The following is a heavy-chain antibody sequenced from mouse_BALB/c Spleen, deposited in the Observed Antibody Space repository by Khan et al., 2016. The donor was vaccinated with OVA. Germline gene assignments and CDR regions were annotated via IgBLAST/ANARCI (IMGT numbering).Heavy chain of an antibody. CDR3: ARGGKGGFAY. J-gene: IGHJ3*01. CDR1: GFTFSDYG. CDR2: VSSLAYNF. Sequence: EVELVESGGGLVQPGGSRKLSCAASGFTFSDYGMAWVRQAPGKGPEWVAFVSSLAYNFYYADTVTGRFTIYRENAKNTLYMEMSSLRSEDTAMYYCARGGKGGFAYWGQGTLVTVSA. V-gene: IGHV5-15*02.